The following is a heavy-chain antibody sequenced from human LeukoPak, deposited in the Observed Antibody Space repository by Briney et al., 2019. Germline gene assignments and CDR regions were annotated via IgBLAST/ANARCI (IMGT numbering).Heavy chain of an antibody. J-gene: IGHJ4*02. CDR3: ARQGTWIQLGHFDY. CDR1: GSSMNMNTDYY. CDR2: ISHSGST. D-gene: IGHD5-24*01. V-gene: IGHV4-38-2*02. Sequence: PSETLSLTCTVSGSSMNMNTDYYWGWIRQPPGKGLEWIGSISHSGSTFYNPSLKSRVAMSVDTSKNHFSLKMSSVTAADAAMYFCARQGTWIQLGHFDYWGQGILITVSS.